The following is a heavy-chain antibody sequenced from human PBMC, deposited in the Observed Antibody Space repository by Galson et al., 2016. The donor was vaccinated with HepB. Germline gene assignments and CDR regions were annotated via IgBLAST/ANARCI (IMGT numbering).Heavy chain of an antibody. CDR1: GGSISSYF. V-gene: IGHV4-59*01. D-gene: IGHD2-21*02. Sequence: SETLSLTCNVSGGSISSYFWSWIRQTPGKELEWIGYIYKTGSTNYSPSLKSRVTISVDTSRNQFSLKVHSVTAADTAVYYCASGVTGTPYFDFWGQGALVTVSS. CDR3: ASGVTGTPYFDF. J-gene: IGHJ4*02. CDR2: IYKTGST.